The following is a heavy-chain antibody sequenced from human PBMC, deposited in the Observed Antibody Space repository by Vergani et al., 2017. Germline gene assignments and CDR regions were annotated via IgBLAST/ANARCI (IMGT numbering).Heavy chain of an antibody. CDR3: VKDAGCYGTIFDA. J-gene: IGHJ4*02. D-gene: IGHD1-14*01. CDR2: LTGGGGST. V-gene: IGHV3-23*01. Sequence: EVQLLESGGSLKQPGGSVRLFCAVSGFTFSTYAMHWVRQAPGKGLEWVSALTGGGGSTHYADSFKGRFIISRDHSRDTLYLQMNSVRPEDTDNYYCVKDAGCYGTIFDAWGEGTLVTISS. CDR1: GFTFSTYA.